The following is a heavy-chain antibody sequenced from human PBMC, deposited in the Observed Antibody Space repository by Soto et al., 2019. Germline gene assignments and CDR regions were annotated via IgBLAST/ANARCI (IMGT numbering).Heavy chain of an antibody. J-gene: IGHJ6*02. CDR2: IYPGDSDT. D-gene: IGHD2-15*01. CDR1: GYSFTNYW. CDR3: GRRKNYCIGKIGWAHYYYPRAV. V-gene: IGHV5-51*01. Sequence: GESLKISCKATGYSFTNYWIGWVRQMPGKGLEWMGTIYPGDSDTRYGPAFEGQVTISADKSITTAYLQWSSLKASGTAVYFCGRRKNYCIGKIGWAHYYYPRAVGGQGTTVLVSS.